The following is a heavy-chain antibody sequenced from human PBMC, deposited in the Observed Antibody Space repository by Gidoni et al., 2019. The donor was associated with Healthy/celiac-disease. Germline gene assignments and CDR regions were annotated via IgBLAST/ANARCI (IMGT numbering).Heavy chain of an antibody. CDR2: IAYDGSNK. J-gene: IGHJ4*02. CDR1: VFTFSSYG. D-gene: IGHD1-26*01. Sequence: QVQLVESGGGVVQPGRSLRLSCAASVFTFSSYGMHWVRQAPGKGLEWVAVIAYDGSNKYYADSVKGRFTISRDNSKNTLYLQMNSLRAEDTAVYYCAKSSPIGNYFDYWGQGTLVTVSS. V-gene: IGHV3-30*18. CDR3: AKSSPIGNYFDY.